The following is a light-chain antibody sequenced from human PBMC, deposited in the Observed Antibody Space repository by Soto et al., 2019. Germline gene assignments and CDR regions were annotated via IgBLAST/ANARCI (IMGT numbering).Light chain of an antibody. J-gene: IGKJ5*01. CDR1: QSVSSY. Sequence: EIVLTQSPATLSLSPGERATLSCRASQSVSSYLAWYQQKPGQAPRLLIYDASNRATGIPARFSGSGSGTDFNLTISRLETEDFAVYYCQQYGSSPLTFGQGTRLEIK. CDR2: DAS. CDR3: QQYGSSPLT. V-gene: IGKV3-20*01.